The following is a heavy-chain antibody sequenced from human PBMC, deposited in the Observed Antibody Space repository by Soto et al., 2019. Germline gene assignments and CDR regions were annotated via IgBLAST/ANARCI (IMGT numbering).Heavy chain of an antibody. Sequence: SETLSLTCAGYGGSFSGYYWSWFRQPPGKGLEWIGEINHSGSTNYNPSLKSRVTISVDTSKNQFSLKLSSVTAADTAVYYCSIFNATATTEIYTLSLHDALPISVQ. CDR2: INHSGST. J-gene: IGHJ1*01. CDR3: SIFNATATTEIYTLSLHDALPISVQ. V-gene: IGHV4-34*01. CDR1: GGSFSGYY. D-gene: IGHD4-17*01.